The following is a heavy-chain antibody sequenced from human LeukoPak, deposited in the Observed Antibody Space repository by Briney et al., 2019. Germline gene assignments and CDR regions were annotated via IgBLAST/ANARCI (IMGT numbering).Heavy chain of an antibody. J-gene: IGHJ4*02. CDR1: GGSISSSSYY. CDR2: IYYSGST. D-gene: IGHD4-17*01. CDR3: AGTTVTTSLAFDY. Sequence: KPSQTLSLTCTVSGGSISSSSYYWGWIRQPPGKGLEWIGSIYYSGSTYYNPSLKSRVTMSVDTSKNQFSLKLSSVTAADTAVYYCAGTTVTTSLAFDYWGQGTLVTVSS. V-gene: IGHV4-39*07.